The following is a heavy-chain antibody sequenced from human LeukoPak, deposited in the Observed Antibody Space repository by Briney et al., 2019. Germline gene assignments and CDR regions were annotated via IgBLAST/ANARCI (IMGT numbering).Heavy chain of an antibody. Sequence: GSLRLSCSASGFTVSNNYMSWVRQAPGKGLEWVSLIYCCCTTYFPDSLKGRFTISSDSYKNTLYLQMNSLRAEDTAVYYCARAANYGDYGGQWGRGTLVTVSS. CDR2: IYCCCTT. CDR3: ARAANYGDYGGQ. CDR1: GFTVSNNY. V-gene: IGHV3-53*01. J-gene: IGHJ4*02. D-gene: IGHD4-17*01.